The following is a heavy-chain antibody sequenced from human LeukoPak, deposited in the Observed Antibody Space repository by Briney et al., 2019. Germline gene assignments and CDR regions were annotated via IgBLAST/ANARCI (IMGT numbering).Heavy chain of an antibody. CDR3: ARRGYSYGYSYYYYMDV. CDR1: GYSFTSYW. CDR2: IYPGDSDT. D-gene: IGHD5-18*01. V-gene: IGHV5-51*01. Sequence: PGESLKISCKGSGYSFTSYWIGWVRQMPGKGLEWMGIIYPGDSDTRYSPSFQGQVTISADKSISTAYLQWGSLKASDTAMYYCARRGYSYGYSYYYYMDVWGKGTTVTVSS. J-gene: IGHJ6*03.